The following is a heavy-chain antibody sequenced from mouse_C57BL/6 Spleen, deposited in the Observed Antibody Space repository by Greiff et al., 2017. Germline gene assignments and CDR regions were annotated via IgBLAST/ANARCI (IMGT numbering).Heavy chain of an antibody. D-gene: IGHD2-4*01. CDR3: ASYDWGY. CDR2: INPNNGGT. CDR1: GYTFTDYY. Sequence: EVQLQQSGPELVKPGASVKISCKASGYTFTDYYMNWVKQSHGKSLEWIGDINPNNGGTSYNQKFKGKATLTVDKSSSTAYMELRSLTSEDSAVYYCASYDWGYWGQGTTLTVSS. V-gene: IGHV1-26*01. J-gene: IGHJ2*01.